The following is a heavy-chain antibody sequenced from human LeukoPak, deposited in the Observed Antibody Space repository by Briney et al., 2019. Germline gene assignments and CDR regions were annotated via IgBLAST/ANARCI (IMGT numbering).Heavy chain of an antibody. Sequence: PGGSLGLSCAAFGFTFSSYAMSWVRQAPGKGLEWVSAISGSGGSTYYADSVKGRFTISRDNSKNTLYLQMNSLRAGDTAVYYCANDRSSLSLVRGVIGYFDYWGQGTLVTVSS. V-gene: IGHV3-23*01. J-gene: IGHJ4*02. CDR3: ANDRSSLSLVRGVIGYFDY. CDR2: ISGSGGST. CDR1: GFTFSSYA. D-gene: IGHD3-10*01.